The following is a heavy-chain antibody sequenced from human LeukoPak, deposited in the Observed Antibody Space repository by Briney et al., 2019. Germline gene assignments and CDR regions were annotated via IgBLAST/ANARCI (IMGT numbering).Heavy chain of an antibody. Sequence: GGSLRLSCAASGFTFSSYSMNWVRQAPGKGLEWVSGISWNSGSIGYADSVKGRFTISRDNAKNSLYLQMNSLRAEDTALYYCAKDIGSRYYGSGSWYYFDYWGQGTLVTVSS. V-gene: IGHV3-9*01. J-gene: IGHJ4*02. CDR3: AKDIGSRYYGSGSWYYFDY. CDR2: ISWNSGSI. CDR1: GFTFSSYS. D-gene: IGHD3-10*01.